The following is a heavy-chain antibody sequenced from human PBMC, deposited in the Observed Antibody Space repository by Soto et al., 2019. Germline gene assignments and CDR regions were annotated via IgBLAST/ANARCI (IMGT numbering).Heavy chain of an antibody. D-gene: IGHD5-18*01. CDR3: ASLPVDTTLVPFDYYSMDV. CDR1: GGTFSSYA. J-gene: IGHJ6*02. V-gene: IGHV1-69*01. CDR2: IIPLFGTV. Sequence: QVQLVQSGAEVKKPGSSVKVSCRASGGTFSSYAISWVRQAPGQGLEWMGGIIPLFGTVGYAQKFQGRVTVTADESMTTVYMDLSSLRFEDTALYYCASLPVDTTLVPFDYYSMDVWGQGTTVTVSS.